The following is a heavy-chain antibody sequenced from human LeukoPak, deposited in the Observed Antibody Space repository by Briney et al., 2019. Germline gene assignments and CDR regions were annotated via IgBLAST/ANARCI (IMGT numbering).Heavy chain of an antibody. CDR2: ISDSGGST. Sequence: GGSLRLSCAASGFTISSYAMSWVRQAPGKGLERVSAISDSGGSTYYADSVKGRFTISRDNSKNTLYLQMNSLRAEDTAVYYCAKRGLWCSSTSCPLNFQHWGQGTLVTVSS. CDR1: GFTISSYA. J-gene: IGHJ1*01. V-gene: IGHV3-23*01. CDR3: AKRGLWCSSTSCPLNFQH. D-gene: IGHD2-2*01.